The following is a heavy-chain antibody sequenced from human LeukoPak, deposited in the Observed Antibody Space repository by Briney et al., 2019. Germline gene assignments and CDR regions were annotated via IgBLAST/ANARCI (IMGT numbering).Heavy chain of an antibody. Sequence: TGGSLRLSCAASGFTFSSYGMHWVRQAPGKGLEWVAVISYDGSNKYYADSVKGRFTISRDNSKNTLYLQMNSLRAEDTAVYYCAREGNVLRYFGWLPHLDYWGQGTLVTVSS. CDR1: GFTFSSYG. J-gene: IGHJ4*02. V-gene: IGHV3-30*03. CDR3: AREGNVLRYFGWLPHLDY. CDR2: ISYDGSNK. D-gene: IGHD3-9*01.